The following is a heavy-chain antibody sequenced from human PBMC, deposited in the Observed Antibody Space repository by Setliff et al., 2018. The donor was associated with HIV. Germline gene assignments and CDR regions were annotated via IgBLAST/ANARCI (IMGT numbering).Heavy chain of an antibody. D-gene: IGHD1-1*01. Sequence: PGGSLRLSCAASGFTFSSYDMHWVRQAPHKGLEWVAVIRFDGTNKYYSDSVKGRFTVSRDNSKNTLYLQMNNLRAEDTAVYLCVGDPPQSGYAFHIWGHGTEVTVSS. V-gene: IGHV3-33*01. CDR3: VGDPPQSGYAFHI. CDR1: GFTFSSYD. J-gene: IGHJ3*02. CDR2: IRFDGTNK.